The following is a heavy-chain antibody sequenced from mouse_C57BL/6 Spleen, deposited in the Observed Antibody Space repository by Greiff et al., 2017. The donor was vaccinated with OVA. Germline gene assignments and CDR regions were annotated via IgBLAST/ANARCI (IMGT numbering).Heavy chain of an antibody. V-gene: IGHV1-50*01. Sequence: VQLQQPGAELVKPGASVKLSCKASGYTFTSYWMQWVKQRPGQGLEWIGEIDPSDSYTNYNQKFKGKATLTVDTSSSTAYMQLSSLTSEDSAVYYCARRLGGDYWGQGTTLTVSS. CDR1: GYTFTSYW. CDR3: ARRLGGDY. CDR2: IDPSDSYT. D-gene: IGHD4-1*01. J-gene: IGHJ2*01.